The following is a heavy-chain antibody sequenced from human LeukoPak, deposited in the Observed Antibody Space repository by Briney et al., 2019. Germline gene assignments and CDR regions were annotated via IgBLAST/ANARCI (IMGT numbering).Heavy chain of an antibody. CDR3: ARKGVAGGTYDY. CDR2: INSDGSST. D-gene: IGHD3-10*01. Sequence: PGGSLRLSCAASGFTFSSYWMHWVRQAPGKGLVWVSRINSDGSSTNYADSVKGRFTISRDNAKNTLYLQMNSLRAEDTAVYYCARKGVAGGTYDYWGQGTLVTVSS. CDR1: GFTFSSYW. V-gene: IGHV3-74*01. J-gene: IGHJ4*02.